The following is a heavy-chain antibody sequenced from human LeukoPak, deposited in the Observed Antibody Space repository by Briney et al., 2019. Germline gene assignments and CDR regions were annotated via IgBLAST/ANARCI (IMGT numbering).Heavy chain of an antibody. CDR2: ISSSSSYI. Sequence: PGGSLRLSCAASGFTFSSYSMYWVRQAPGKGLEWVSSISSSSSYIYYADSVKGRFTISRDNAKNSLYLQMNSLRAEDTAVYYCARWDLVTAFDYWGQGTLVTVSS. CDR3: ARWDLVTAFDY. J-gene: IGHJ4*02. CDR1: GFTFSSYS. D-gene: IGHD5-18*01. V-gene: IGHV3-21*01.